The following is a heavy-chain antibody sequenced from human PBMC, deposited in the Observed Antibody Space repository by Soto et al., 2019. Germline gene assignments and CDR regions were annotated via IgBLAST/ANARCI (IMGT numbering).Heavy chain of an antibody. J-gene: IGHJ6*02. CDR3: ARVAELRSYYYYGMDV. Sequence: SVKVSCKASGCTFSSYAISWLRQAPGQGLEWMGGIIPIFGTANYAQKFQGRVTITADESTSTAYMELSSLRSEDTAVYYCARVAELRSYYYYGMDVWGQGTTVTVSS. V-gene: IGHV1-69*13. CDR2: IIPIFGTA. CDR1: GCTFSSYA. D-gene: IGHD1-7*01.